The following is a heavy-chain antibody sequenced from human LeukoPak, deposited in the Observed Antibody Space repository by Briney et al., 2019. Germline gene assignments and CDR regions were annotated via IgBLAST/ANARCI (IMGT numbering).Heavy chain of an antibody. CDR1: GGSISSYY. V-gene: IGHV4-59*01. CDR3: ARRYYYDSSAFDY. D-gene: IGHD3-22*01. J-gene: IGHJ4*02. Sequence: SETLSLTCTVSGGSISSYYWSWIRQPPGKGLEWIGCIYYSGSTNYNPPLKSRVTISVDTSKNQFSLKLSSVTAADTAVYYCARRYYYDSSAFDYWGQGTLVTVSS. CDR2: IYYSGST.